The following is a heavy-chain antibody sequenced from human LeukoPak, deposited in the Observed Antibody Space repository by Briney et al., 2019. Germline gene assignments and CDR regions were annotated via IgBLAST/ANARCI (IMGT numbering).Heavy chain of an antibody. CDR1: GYTFTSYG. V-gene: IGHV1-18*01. CDR3: ARVVEMATISYYYYYYMDV. J-gene: IGHJ6*03. D-gene: IGHD5-24*01. CDR2: ISAYNGNT. Sequence: GASVKVSCKASGYTFTSYGISWVRQAPGQGLEWMGWISAYNGNTNYAQKLQGRVTMTTDTSTSTAYMELRSLRSDDTAVYYCARVVEMATISYYYYYYMDVWGKGTTVTVSS.